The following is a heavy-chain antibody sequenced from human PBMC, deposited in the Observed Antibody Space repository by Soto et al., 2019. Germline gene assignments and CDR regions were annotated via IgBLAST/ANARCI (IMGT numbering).Heavy chain of an antibody. V-gene: IGHV4-34*01. Sequence: SETLSLTCAVYGVYFSGYYWSWIRQTPGKGLEWIGEINHSGSTNYNPSLKSRVTISVDTSKNQFSLKLSSVTAADTAVYYCARGRDIVVVPAAIHGDDYWGQGTLVTVSS. CDR3: ARGRDIVVVPAAIHGDDY. CDR2: INHSGST. CDR1: GVYFSGYY. J-gene: IGHJ4*02. D-gene: IGHD2-2*01.